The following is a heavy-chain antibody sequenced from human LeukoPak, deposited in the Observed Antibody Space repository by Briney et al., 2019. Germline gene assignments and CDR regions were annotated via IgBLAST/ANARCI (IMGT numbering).Heavy chain of an antibody. V-gene: IGHV4-4*02. CDR1: GGSISSSNW. J-gene: IGHJ4*02. D-gene: IGHD2-2*01. CDR3: ARGTHYPGDY. Sequence: PSETLSLTCAVSGGSISSSNWWSWVRQPPGKGLEWIGEINHSGSTNYNPSLKSRVTISVDTSKNQFSLKLSSVTAADTAVYYCARGTHYPGDYWGQGTLVTVSS. CDR2: INHSGST.